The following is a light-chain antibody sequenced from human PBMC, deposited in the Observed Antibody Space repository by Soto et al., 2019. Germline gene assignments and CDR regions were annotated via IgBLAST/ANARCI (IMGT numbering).Light chain of an antibody. CDR1: SSDVGGYDY. CDR2: EVS. J-gene: IGLJ1*01. Sequence: QSALTQPPSASGSPGQSVTISCTGTSSDVGGYDYVSWYQQHPGTAPKLMIYEVSKRPSGVPDRFSGSKSGNTASLTVSGVQAEDEADYYCSSRAARSYVFGSGTKVTVL. V-gene: IGLV2-8*01. CDR3: SSRAARSYV.